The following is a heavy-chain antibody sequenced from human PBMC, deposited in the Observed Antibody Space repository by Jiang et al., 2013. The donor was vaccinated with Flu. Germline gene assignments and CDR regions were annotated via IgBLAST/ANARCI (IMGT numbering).Heavy chain of an antibody. J-gene: IGHJ4*02. V-gene: IGHV6-1*01. D-gene: IGHD6-13*01. CDR2: TYYRSKWYN. Sequence: NWIRQSPSRGLEWLGRTYYRSKWYNDYAVSVKSRITINPDTSKNQFSLQLNSVTPEDTAVYYCARDVHSSSWFVDYWGQGTLVTVSS. CDR3: ARDVHSSSWFVDY.